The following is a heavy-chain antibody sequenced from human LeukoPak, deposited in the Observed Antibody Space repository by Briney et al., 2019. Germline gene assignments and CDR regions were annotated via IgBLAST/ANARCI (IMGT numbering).Heavy chain of an antibody. CDR2: INPRDSDT. CDR3: ARRGIGVAADY. V-gene: IGHV5-51*01. Sequence: GESLKISCKGSGYSFTDYWIGWVRQMPGKGLEWMTIINPRDSDTRYSPSFQGQVTISVDKSINTAYLQWSSLKASDTAMYYCARRGIGVAADYWGQGTLVTVSS. J-gene: IGHJ4*02. CDR1: GYSFTDYW. D-gene: IGHD6-19*01.